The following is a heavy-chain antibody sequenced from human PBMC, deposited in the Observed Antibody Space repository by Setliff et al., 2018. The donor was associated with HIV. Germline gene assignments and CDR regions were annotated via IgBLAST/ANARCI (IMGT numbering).Heavy chain of an antibody. V-gene: IGHV4-39*01. D-gene: IGHD3-3*01. CDR2: VHFGGST. Sequence: NPSETLSLTCPVSSGSIGSNYYWGWVRRPPGKGLEWIGNVHFGGSTYYNPSLDSRVTIHVATSKKQFFLSLSSVTAADTAVYYCARPALGIGGGSMFDSWGQGILVTVSS. CDR1: SGSIGSNYY. J-gene: IGHJ4*02. CDR3: ARPALGIGGGSMFDS.